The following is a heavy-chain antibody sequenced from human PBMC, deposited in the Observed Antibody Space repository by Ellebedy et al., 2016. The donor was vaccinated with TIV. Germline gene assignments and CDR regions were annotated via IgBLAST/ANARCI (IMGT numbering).Heavy chain of an antibody. D-gene: IGHD1-14*01. J-gene: IGHJ5*02. CDR1: NYSISSGYY. Sequence: MPSETLSLTCTVSNYSISSGYYWGWIRQPPGKGMEWIGSIFHSGERTFYNPSLKSRVAISMDTSKNQFSLKMMSVTAADTAMFYCAALTGGWFAPWGQGTQVIVSS. V-gene: IGHV4-38-2*02. CDR2: IFHSGERT. CDR3: AALTGGWFAP.